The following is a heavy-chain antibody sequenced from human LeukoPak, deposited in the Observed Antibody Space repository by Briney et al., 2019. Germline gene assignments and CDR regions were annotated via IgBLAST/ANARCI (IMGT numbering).Heavy chain of an antibody. V-gene: IGHV3-23*01. CDR3: AKDFSSGYYITTFDY. CDR1: GFTFSTYA. D-gene: IGHD3-22*01. J-gene: IGHJ4*02. Sequence: GGSLRLSCAASGFTFSTYAMSWVRQAPGKGLEWVSTVSGSAGSTYYADSVKGRFTISRDNSKNTLYLQMNSLRAEDTAVYSCAKDFSSGYYITTFDYWGQGTLVTVSS. CDR2: VSGSAGST.